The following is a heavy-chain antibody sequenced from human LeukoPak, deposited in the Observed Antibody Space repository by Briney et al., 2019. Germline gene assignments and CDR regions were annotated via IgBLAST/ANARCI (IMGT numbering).Heavy chain of an antibody. CDR3: AREVVVVTNTPYFDY. CDR2: INHSGST. Sequence: PSETLSLTCTVSGGSISSYYWSWIRQPPGKGLEWIGEINHSGSTNYNPSLKSRVTISVDTSKNQFSLKLSSVTAADTAVYYCAREVVVVTNTPYFDYWGQGTLVTVSS. V-gene: IGHV4-34*01. CDR1: GGSISSYY. J-gene: IGHJ4*02. D-gene: IGHD3-22*01.